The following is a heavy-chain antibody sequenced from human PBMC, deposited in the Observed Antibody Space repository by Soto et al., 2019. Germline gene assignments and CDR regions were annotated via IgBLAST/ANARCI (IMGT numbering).Heavy chain of an antibody. J-gene: IGHJ4*02. CDR2: IIPIFGTA. V-gene: IGHV1-69*01. CDR3: ARIGHHTYSGTHRGDY. CDR1: GGTFSSYA. Sequence: QVQLVQSGAEVKKPWSSVKVACKASGGTFSSYAISWVRQAPGQGLEWMGGIIPIFGTANYAQKFQGRVTITADEAKSTAYMELSSLRSEDTAVYYCARIGHHTYSGTHRGDYWGQGTLVTVSS. D-gene: IGHD1-26*01.